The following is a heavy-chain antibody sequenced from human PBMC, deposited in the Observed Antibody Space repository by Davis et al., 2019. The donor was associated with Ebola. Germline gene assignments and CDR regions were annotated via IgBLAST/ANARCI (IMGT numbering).Heavy chain of an antibody. CDR1: GYTFTNYG. J-gene: IGHJ4*02. D-gene: IGHD1-1*01. Sequence: AASVKVSCKASGYTFTNYGITWVRQAPGQGLEWMGWINPHNGNTNSAQNVQGRVTMTTDTSTSTAYMEVGSLKSDDTAVYYCARAQFPTTSDHWGQGTLVTVSS. CDR2: INPHNGNT. CDR3: ARAQFPTTSDH. V-gene: IGHV1-18*04.